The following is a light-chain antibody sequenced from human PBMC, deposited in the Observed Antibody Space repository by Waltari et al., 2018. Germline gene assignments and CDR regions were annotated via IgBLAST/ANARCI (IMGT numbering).Light chain of an antibody. V-gene: IGKV4-1*01. CDR2: WAS. CDR3: QQYYSTLLFT. J-gene: IGKJ3*01. Sequence: DIVMTQSPDSLAVSLGERGTINCKSSQSVLYSSNNKNYLAWYQQKPGQPPKLLIYWASTRESGVPDRFSGSGSGTDFTLTISSLQAEDVAVYYCQQYYSTLLFTFGPGTKVDIK. CDR1: QSVLYSSNNKNY.